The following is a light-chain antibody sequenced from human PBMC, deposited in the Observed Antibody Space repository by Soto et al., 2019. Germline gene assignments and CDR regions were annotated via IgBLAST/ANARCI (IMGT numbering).Light chain of an antibody. J-gene: IGLJ1*01. Sequence: SYELTQPPSVSVAPGKTARITCGGNNIGSKSVHWYQQKPGQAPVLVIYYDSDRPSGIPERFSGSNSGNTATLTISRVEDGDEADYYYQVWDSSSDHYVFGTGTKLTVL. CDR1: NIGSKS. CDR2: YDS. CDR3: QVWDSSSDHYV. V-gene: IGLV3-21*04.